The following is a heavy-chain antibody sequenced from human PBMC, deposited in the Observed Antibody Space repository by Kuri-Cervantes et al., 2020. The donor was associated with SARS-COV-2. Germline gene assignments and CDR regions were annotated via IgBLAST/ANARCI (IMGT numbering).Heavy chain of an antibody. CDR3: ARAAHDCSSTSCELDY. D-gene: IGHD2-2*01. J-gene: IGHJ4*02. CDR2: INWNGGST. CDR1: GFTFDDYG. V-gene: IGHV3-20*04. Sequence: GVLKISCAASGFTFDDYGMSWVRQAPGKGLEWVSGINWNGGSTGYADSVKGRFTISRDNAKNSLYLQMNSLRAEDTALYYCARAAHDCSSTSCELDYWGQGTLVTVSS.